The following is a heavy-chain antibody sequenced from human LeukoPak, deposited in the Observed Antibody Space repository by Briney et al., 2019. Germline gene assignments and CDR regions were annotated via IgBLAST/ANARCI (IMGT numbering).Heavy chain of an antibody. D-gene: IGHD3-10*01. J-gene: IGHJ5*02. CDR1: GGSISSYY. CDR3: AREEIRGGGINWFDP. V-gene: IGHV4-4*07. Sequence: SETLSLTCTVSGGSISSYYWSWIRQPAGKGLEWIGHIYNSGSTNYNPSLKSRVTMSVDTSKNQFSLKLTSVTAADTAMYYCAREEIRGGGINWFDPWGQGTLVTVSS. CDR2: IYNSGST.